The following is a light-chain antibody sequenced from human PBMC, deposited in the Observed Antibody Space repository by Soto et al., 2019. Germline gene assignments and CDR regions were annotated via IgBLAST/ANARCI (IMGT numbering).Light chain of an antibody. CDR3: CSYAGTYPYV. J-gene: IGLJ1*01. CDR2: DVS. V-gene: IGLV2-11*01. CDR1: SSDVGGYNF. Sequence: QSALTQPRSVSGSPGQSVTISCTGTSSDVGGYNFVSWYQQHPGKAPKLMIYDVSTRPSGVPDRFSGSKSGNTASLTISGLQTEDEADYYYCSYAGTYPYVFGSGTKLTVL.